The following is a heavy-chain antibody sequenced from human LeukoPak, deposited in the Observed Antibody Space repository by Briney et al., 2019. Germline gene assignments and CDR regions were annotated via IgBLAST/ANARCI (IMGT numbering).Heavy chain of an antibody. Sequence: ASVKVSCKASGYTFTGYYMHWVRQAPGQGLEWMGWINPNSGGTNYAQKVQGRVTMTRDTSISTAYMELRSLRSDDTAVYYCARDLAYYYDSSGPNWFDPWGQGTLVTVSS. V-gene: IGHV1-2*02. D-gene: IGHD3-22*01. CDR3: ARDLAYYYDSSGPNWFDP. J-gene: IGHJ5*02. CDR1: GYTFTGYY. CDR2: INPNSGGT.